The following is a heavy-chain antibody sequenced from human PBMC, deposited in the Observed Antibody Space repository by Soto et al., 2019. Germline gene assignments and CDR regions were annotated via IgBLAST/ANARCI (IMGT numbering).Heavy chain of an antibody. CDR3: ARHRVYCITTKCYDGFDI. V-gene: IGHV5-51*01. Sequence: PGDSLKISCKFSGYIFSSYFSCFVRQMPGKFLEWMGINNPADFDTRYSPSFQVQVTISADKSISTAYLQWSSLRASDTAMYFCARHRVYCITTKCYDGFDIWGQGTMVTGSS. CDR2: NNPADFDT. CDR1: GYIFSSYF. D-gene: IGHD2-2*01. J-gene: IGHJ3*02.